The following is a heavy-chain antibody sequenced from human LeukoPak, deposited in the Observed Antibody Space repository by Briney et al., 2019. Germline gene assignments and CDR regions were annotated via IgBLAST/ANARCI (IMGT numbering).Heavy chain of an antibody. CDR2: VYYSGST. CDR1: GGSMNGTTYY. Sequence: SETLSLTCSVSGGSMNGTTYYWAWIRQPPGKGLEWIGSVYYSGSTSYSPSLKSRVTISVDTSKNQFSLRLSSVTAADTAVYYCARNVSAGYFDYWGHGTLVTVSS. J-gene: IGHJ4*01. V-gene: IGHV4-39*01. CDR3: ARNVSAGYFDY. D-gene: IGHD2-8*01.